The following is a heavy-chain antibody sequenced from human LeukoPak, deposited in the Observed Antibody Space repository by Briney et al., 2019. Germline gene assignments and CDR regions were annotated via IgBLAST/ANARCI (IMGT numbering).Heavy chain of an antibody. D-gene: IGHD3-3*01. CDR1: GGTFSSYA. CDR2: IIPILGIA. CDR3: ARPVTIFGVVSFFDP. J-gene: IGHJ5*02. Sequence: SVKVSCKASGGTFSSYAISWVRQAPGQGLEWMGRIIPILGIANYAQKFQGRVTITADKSTSTAYMELSSLRSEDTAVYYCARPVTIFGVVSFFDPWGQGTLVTVSS. V-gene: IGHV1-69*04.